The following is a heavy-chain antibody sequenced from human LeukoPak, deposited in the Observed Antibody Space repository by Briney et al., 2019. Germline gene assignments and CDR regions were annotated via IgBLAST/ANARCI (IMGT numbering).Heavy chain of an antibody. CDR3: AKDNDSWSGYYSLWPLGY. V-gene: IGHV3-33*06. Sequence: GGSLRLSCAASGFTFSSYGMHWVRQAPGKGLEWVAVIWYDGSNKYYADSVKGRFTISRDNSKNTLYLQMNSLRAEDTAVYYCAKDNDSWSGYYSLWPLGYWGQGTLVTVSS. CDR1: GFTFSSYG. D-gene: IGHD3-3*01. CDR2: IWYDGSNK. J-gene: IGHJ4*02.